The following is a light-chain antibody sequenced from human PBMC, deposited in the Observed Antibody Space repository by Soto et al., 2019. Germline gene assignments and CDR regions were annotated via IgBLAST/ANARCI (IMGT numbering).Light chain of an antibody. Sequence: QSALTQPASVSGSPGQSITISCTGTSSDVGGYNYVSWYQHHPGKVPKLMIYDVSNRPSGVSNRFSGSKSGNTASLTISGLQAEDEADYYCSSYTSSSTLVVFGGGTKLTVL. J-gene: IGLJ2*01. CDR1: SSDVGGYNY. CDR3: SSYTSSSTLVV. V-gene: IGLV2-14*03. CDR2: DVS.